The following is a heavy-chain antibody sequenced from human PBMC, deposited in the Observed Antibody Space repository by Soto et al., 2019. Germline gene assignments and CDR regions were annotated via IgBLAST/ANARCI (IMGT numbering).Heavy chain of an antibody. CDR1: GFTFSSYA. Sequence: GSRRLSCSASGFTFSSYALSWVRQAPGKGLEWVSAISGSGGSTYYADSVKGRFTISRDNSKNTLYLQMNSLRAEDTAVYYCAKDGQMGATFDFVDYWGQGTLVTVSS. CDR2: ISGSGGST. D-gene: IGHD1-26*01. J-gene: IGHJ4*02. V-gene: IGHV3-23*01. CDR3: AKDGQMGATFDFVDY.